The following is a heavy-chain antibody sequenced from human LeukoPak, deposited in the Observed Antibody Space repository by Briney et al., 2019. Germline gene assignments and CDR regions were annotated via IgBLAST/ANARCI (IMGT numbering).Heavy chain of an antibody. CDR3: AKDMGSFYDSSGYYDY. CDR1: GFTFDDYA. J-gene: IGHJ4*02. V-gene: IGHV3-9*03. Sequence: GGSLRLSCAASGFTFDDYAMHWVRQAPGKGLEWVSGISWNSGSIGYADSVKGRFTISRDNAKNSLYLQMNSLRAEDMALYYCAKDMGSFYDSSGYYDYWGQGTLVTVSS. CDR2: ISWNSGSI. D-gene: IGHD3-22*01.